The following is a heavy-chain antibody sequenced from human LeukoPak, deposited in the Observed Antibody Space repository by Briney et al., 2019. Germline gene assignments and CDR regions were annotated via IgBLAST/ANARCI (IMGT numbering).Heavy chain of an antibody. CDR3: AAYDYDSGTYQPFDS. CDR1: GDSISGYY. Sequence: SETLSLTCTVSGDSISGYYWSWIRQPPGKGLEWIGYIYYSGSTNYNPSLKSRVTISLDTSKHQFSLKLSSVTAADTAVYYCAAYDYDSGTYQPFDSWGQGTLVTVSS. V-gene: IGHV4-59*08. J-gene: IGHJ4*02. D-gene: IGHD3-10*01. CDR2: IYYSGST.